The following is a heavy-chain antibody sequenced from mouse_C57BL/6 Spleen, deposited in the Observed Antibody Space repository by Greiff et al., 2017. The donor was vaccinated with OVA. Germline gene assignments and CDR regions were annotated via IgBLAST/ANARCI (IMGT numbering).Heavy chain of an antibody. J-gene: IGHJ4*01. D-gene: IGHD2-4*01. CDR3: ALYDYDGAMDY. CDR1: GYTFTSYW. Sequence: QVQLQQPGAELVRPGSSVQLSCKASGYTFTSYWMHWVKQRPIQGLEWVGKIDPSDSETHYNQKFKDKATLTVDKSSITAYMQLSSLTSEDSAVYYCALYDYDGAMDYWGQGTSVTVSS. CDR2: IDPSDSET. V-gene: IGHV1-52*01.